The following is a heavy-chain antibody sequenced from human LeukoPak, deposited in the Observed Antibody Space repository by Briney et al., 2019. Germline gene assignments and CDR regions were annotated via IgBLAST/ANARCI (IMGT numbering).Heavy chain of an antibody. V-gene: IGHV3-30*18. CDR1: GFTFSSYG. CDR3: AKKHYYDSSGYVRGAFDI. CDR2: ISYDGSNK. Sequence: GRSLRLSCAASGFTFSSYGMHWVRQAPGKGLEWVAVISYDGSNKYYSDSVKGRFTISRDNSKNTLYLQMNSLRAEDTAVYYCAKKHYYDSSGYVRGAFDIWGQGTMVTVSS. J-gene: IGHJ3*02. D-gene: IGHD3-22*01.